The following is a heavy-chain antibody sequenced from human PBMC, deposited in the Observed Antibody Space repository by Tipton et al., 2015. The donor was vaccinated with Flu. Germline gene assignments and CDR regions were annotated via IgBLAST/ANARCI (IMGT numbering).Heavy chain of an antibody. CDR1: GYNFTNYW. V-gene: IGHV5-51*01. J-gene: IGHJ1*01. CDR2: IFPGYSDT. CDR3: ARQYDSSAGYSGGVPEYFQY. D-gene: IGHD3-22*01. Sequence: VQLVQSGAEVKKSGESLKISCQGSGYNFTNYWIGWVRQMPGKGLEWMGIIFPGYSDTRYSPSFRGRVTISADGSISTAFLQWSSLEASDTAIYYCARQYDSSAGYSGGVPEYFQYWGQGSLVIVSS.